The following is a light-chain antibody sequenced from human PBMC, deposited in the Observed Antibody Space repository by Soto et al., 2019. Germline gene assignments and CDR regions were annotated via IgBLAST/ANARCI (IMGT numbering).Light chain of an antibody. V-gene: IGKV3-15*01. CDR3: QQYNNWPRT. CDR1: QSVSSN. J-gene: IGKJ1*01. CDR2: GAS. Sequence: EIVMTQSPATLSVSPVERATLSCRASQSVSSNLAWYQQKPGQAPRLLIYGASTRATDIPARFSGSGSGTEFTLTISSLQSEDFAVYYCQQYNNWPRTLGQGTKVDIK.